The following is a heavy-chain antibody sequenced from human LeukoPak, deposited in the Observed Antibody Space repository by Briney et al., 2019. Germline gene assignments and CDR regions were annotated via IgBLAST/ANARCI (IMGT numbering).Heavy chain of an antibody. CDR1: GFSLRRYW. CDR3: ARGYYDSSGYYRQGY. D-gene: IGHD3-22*01. V-gene: IGHV3-74*01. Sequence: GGSLRLSCVASGFSLRRYWMYWVRQAPGKGLVWVSRISSDGSNTTYGDSVKGRFTIARDNAKNSLYLQMNSLRAEDTAIYFCARGYYDSSGYYRQGYWGQGTLVTVSS. CDR2: ISSDGSNT. J-gene: IGHJ4*02.